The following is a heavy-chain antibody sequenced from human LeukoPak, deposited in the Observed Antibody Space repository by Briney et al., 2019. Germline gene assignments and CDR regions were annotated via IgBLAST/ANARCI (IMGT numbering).Heavy chain of an antibody. CDR2: IYHTGST. CDR3: ARGPYYYESSGYPDVAWFDP. Sequence: SETLSLTCAVSGGSISSSGYSWNWIRQPPGKGLEWIGYIYHTGSTYYNPSLKSRVTISVDRSKNHFSLKLSSVTAADTAVYYCARGPYYYESSGYPDVAWFDPWGQGTLVTVSS. CDR1: GGSISSSGYS. J-gene: IGHJ5*02. D-gene: IGHD3-22*01. V-gene: IGHV4-30-2*01.